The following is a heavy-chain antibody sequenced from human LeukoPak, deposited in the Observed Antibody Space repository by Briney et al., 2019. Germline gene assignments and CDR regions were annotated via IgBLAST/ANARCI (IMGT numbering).Heavy chain of an antibody. CDR2: IKQDGSEK. CDR3: AREGVVPAAGFDY. Sequence: GGSLRLSCAASRFTFSNYWMSWVRQAPGKGLEWVAKIKQDGSEKYYVDSVKGRFTISRDNAKNSLYLQMNSLRAEDTAVYYCAREGVVPAAGFDYWGQGTLVTVSS. D-gene: IGHD2-2*01. J-gene: IGHJ4*02. V-gene: IGHV3-7*01. CDR1: RFTFSNYW.